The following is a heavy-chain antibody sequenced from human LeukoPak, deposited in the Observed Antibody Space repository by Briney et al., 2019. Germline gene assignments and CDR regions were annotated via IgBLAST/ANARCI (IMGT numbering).Heavy chain of an antibody. CDR2: VNPNRGGT. Sequence: ASVKVSCKASGYTFTEYYMHWVQQAPGQGLECMEWVNPNRGGTNYAQKFQGRVTMTRDTSISTAYMELSSLRSDDTAVYYCARTYYDSRGYYYFDYWGQGTLVTVSS. J-gene: IGHJ4*02. CDR1: GYTFTEYY. V-gene: IGHV1-2*02. CDR3: ARTYYDSRGYYYFDY. D-gene: IGHD3-22*01.